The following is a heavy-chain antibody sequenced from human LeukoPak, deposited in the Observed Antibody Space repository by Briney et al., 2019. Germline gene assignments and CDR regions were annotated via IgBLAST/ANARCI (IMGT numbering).Heavy chain of an antibody. D-gene: IGHD5-12*01. Sequence: SETLSLTCTVSGGSISSYYWSWIRQPPGKGLEWIGYIYYSGSTNYNPSLESRVTISVDTSKNQFSLKLSSVTAADTAVYYCARAGIVATSFFDYWGQGTLVTVSS. CDR3: ARAGIVATSFFDY. J-gene: IGHJ4*02. CDR2: IYYSGST. CDR1: GGSISSYY. V-gene: IGHV4-59*01.